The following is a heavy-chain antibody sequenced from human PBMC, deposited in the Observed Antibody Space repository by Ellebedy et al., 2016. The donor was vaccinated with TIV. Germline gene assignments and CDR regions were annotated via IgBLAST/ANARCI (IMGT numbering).Heavy chain of an antibody. D-gene: IGHD4-17*01. V-gene: IGHV3-21*01. CDR1: GFTFRVNA. J-gene: IGHJ4*02. CDR3: ARTHGDHFDY. Sequence: PGGSLRLSCAASGFTFRVNAMNWVRQAPGKGLEWVASLSSSGSNIFYADSVEGRFTISRDNAKNSLYLQMNSLRAEDKAVYSCARTHGDHFDYWGQGTLVTVSS. CDR2: LSSSGSNI.